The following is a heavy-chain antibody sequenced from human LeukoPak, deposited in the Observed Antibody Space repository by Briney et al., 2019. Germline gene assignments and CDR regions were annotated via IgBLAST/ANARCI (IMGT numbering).Heavy chain of an antibody. CDR2: IRIKANSYAT. J-gene: IGHJ4*02. CDR3: TGYYDTSGYLL. D-gene: IGHD3-22*01. Sequence: GGSLKLSCAASGVTFSGSAMHWVRQASGKGLEWVGRIRIKANSYATEYAASVKGRFTISRDDSKNTAYLQMNSLKTEDTAVYYCTGYYDTSGYLLWGQGTLVTVSS. CDR1: GVTFSGSA. V-gene: IGHV3-73*01.